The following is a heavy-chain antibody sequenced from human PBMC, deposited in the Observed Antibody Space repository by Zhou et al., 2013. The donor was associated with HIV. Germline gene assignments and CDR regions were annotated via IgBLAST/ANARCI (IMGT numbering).Heavy chain of an antibody. CDR2: IIPIFHTS. CDR3: ARGGAGHRYDSSGYSNFDY. V-gene: IGHV1-69*12. J-gene: IGHJ4*02. CDR1: GGTFTNYA. D-gene: IGHD3-22*01. Sequence: QVQLVQSGAEVKEPGSSVRVSCKASGGTFTNYAISWVRQAPGQGLEWMGGIIPIFHTSNYAQRFQGKVTITADVSTRTAYMELSGLRSDDTAVYYCARGGAGHRYDSSGYSNFDYWGQGTLVTVSS.